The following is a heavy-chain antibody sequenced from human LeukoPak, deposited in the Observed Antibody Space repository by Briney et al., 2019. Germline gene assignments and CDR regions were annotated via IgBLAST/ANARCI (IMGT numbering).Heavy chain of an antibody. CDR3: ARDRSSGGAFDI. D-gene: IGHD3-10*01. V-gene: IGHV3-11*01. CDR1: GFTFSDYY. J-gene: IGHJ3*02. CDR2: ITSSGSTI. Sequence: PGGSLRLSCAASGFTFSDYYMTWIRQAPGKGLEWISYITSSGSTIHYADSVKGRFTISRDNAKNSVYLEMNDLRLEDTALYYCARDRSSGGAFDIWGRGTMVTVSS.